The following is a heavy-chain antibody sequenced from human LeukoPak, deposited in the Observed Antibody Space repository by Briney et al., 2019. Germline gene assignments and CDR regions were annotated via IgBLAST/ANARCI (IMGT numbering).Heavy chain of an antibody. D-gene: IGHD6-19*01. CDR3: AKDRYSSGWYGDFDY. CDR1: GFTFSNYA. CDR2: ISDDGSNK. V-gene: IGHV3-30*18. Sequence: GGSLRLSCAASGFTFSNYAMHWVRQAPGKGLEWVAVISDDGSNKYYGDSVKGRFTISRDNSKNTVYLQMNSLRAEDTAVYYCAKDRYSSGWYGDFDYWGQGTLVTVSS. J-gene: IGHJ4*02.